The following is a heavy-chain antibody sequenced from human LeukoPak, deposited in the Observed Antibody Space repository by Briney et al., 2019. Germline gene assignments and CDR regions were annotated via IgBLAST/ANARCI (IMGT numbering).Heavy chain of an antibody. CDR1: GGSLSSSSFY. D-gene: IGHD4-17*01. Sequence: SETLSLTCAVSGGSLSSSSFYWGWIRQPPGKGLEWIASIYYTGTTHYNPSLKSRVTMSLDTSNNQFSLKLSSVTAADTAVYYCAGRLLRFKAGDRKLDDYWGQGTLVTVSS. CDR3: AGRLLRFKAGDRKLDDY. V-gene: IGHV4-39*01. CDR2: IYYTGTT. J-gene: IGHJ4*02.